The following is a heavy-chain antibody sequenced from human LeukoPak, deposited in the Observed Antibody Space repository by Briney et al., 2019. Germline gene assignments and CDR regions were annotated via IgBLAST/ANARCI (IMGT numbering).Heavy chain of an antibody. V-gene: IGHV4-38-2*02. J-gene: IGHJ6*03. CDR2: IYHSGNT. CDR3: ARADYSSTWSHYYYMDV. D-gene: IGHD6-13*01. Sequence: SETLSLTCRVSDYYINNGYYWGWIRQPPGKGLEWIGSIYHSGNTYYNPSLKSRVTISVDTSKNQFSLKLSSVTPADTAMYYCARADYSSTWSHYYYMDVWGKGTTVTVSS. CDR1: DYYINNGYY.